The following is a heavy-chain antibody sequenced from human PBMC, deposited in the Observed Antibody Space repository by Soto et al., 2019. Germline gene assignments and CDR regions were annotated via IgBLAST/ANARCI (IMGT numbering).Heavy chain of an antibody. V-gene: IGHV3-23*01. Sequence: EVQLLESGGGWVQPGGSLRLSCGASGFTFSSYAMSWVRQAPGTGLEWVSEISGSGSSTYYADSVKGRFTISRDNSKNPLYLQMSSLRAEDTAIYYCAKQGRAERELRHFDYWGQGTLVTVSS. CDR1: GFTFSSYA. D-gene: IGHD3-10*01. CDR2: ISGSGSST. J-gene: IGHJ4*02. CDR3: AKQGRAERELRHFDY.